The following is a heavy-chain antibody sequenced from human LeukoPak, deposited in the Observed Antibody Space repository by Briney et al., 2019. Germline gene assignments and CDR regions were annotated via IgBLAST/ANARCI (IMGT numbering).Heavy chain of an antibody. CDR2: MNPNNGNT. CDR3: AKHLRYYSDSSGWGLVAFDI. J-gene: IGHJ3*02. V-gene: IGHV1-8*01. Sequence: ASVKVSCKASGYSLTSYDINWVRQATGQGLEWMGWMNPNNGNTGYAQKFQGIVTMTRDTSISTAYMELSSLRSEDTAVYYCAKHLRYYSDSSGWGLVAFDIWGQGTMVTVSS. CDR1: GYSLTSYD. D-gene: IGHD3-22*01.